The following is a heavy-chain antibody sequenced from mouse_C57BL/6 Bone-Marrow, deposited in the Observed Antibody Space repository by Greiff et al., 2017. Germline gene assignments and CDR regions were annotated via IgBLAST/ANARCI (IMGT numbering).Heavy chain of an antibody. CDR2: IDPETGGT. CDR3: TREGADYYGSPWFAY. J-gene: IGHJ3*01. V-gene: IGHV1-15*01. CDR1: GYTFTDYE. Sequence: QVQLQQSGAELVRPGASVTLSCKASGYTFTDYEMHWVKQTPVHGLEWIGAIDPETGGTAYNQKFKGKAILTADKSSSTAYMELRSLTSEDSAVYYCTREGADYYGSPWFAYWGQGTLVTVSA. D-gene: IGHD1-1*01.